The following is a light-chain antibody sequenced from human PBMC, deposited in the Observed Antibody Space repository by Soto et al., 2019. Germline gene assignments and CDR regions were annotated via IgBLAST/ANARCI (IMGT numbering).Light chain of an antibody. CDR1: SSDVGGYNY. V-gene: IGLV2-14*01. CDR2: EVS. J-gene: IGLJ1*01. Sequence: QPALTQPACGSGSPGQSITISCTGTSSDVGGYNYVSWYQQHPGKDPKLMIYEVSNRPSGVSNRFSGSKSGNTASLTISGLQAEDEADYYCSSYTSSSLYVFGTGTKVTVL. CDR3: SSYTSSSLYV.